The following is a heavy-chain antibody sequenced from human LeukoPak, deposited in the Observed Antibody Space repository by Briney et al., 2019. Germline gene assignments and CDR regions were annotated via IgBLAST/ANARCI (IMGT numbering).Heavy chain of an antibody. J-gene: IGHJ5*02. Sequence: PSETLSLTCTVSGYSISSGYYWGWIRQPPGKGLEWIGSIYHSGSTNYNPSLKSRVTISVDTSKNQFSLKLSSVTAADTAVYYCARYVVVPAGPDWFDPWGQGTLVTVSS. CDR3: ARYVVVPAGPDWFDP. CDR1: GYSISSGYY. V-gene: IGHV4-38-2*02. CDR2: IYHSGST. D-gene: IGHD2-2*01.